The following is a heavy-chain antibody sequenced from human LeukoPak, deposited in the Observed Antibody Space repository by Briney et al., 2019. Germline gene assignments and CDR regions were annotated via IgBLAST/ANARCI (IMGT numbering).Heavy chain of an antibody. D-gene: IGHD1-26*01. Sequence: SETLSLTCTVSGYSISSGYYWDWIRQPPGKGLEWIGSIYHSGTTYYNPSLKSRVTISVDTSKNQFSLKLSSVTAADTAVYYCVGPRRGVGAVDYWGQGTLVTVSS. CDR2: IYHSGTT. V-gene: IGHV4-38-2*02. J-gene: IGHJ4*02. CDR3: VGPRRGVGAVDY. CDR1: GYSISSGYY.